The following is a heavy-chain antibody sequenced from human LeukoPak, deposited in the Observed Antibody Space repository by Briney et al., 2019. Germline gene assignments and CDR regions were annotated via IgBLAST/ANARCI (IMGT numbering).Heavy chain of an antibody. CDR1: GYTFTSYY. CDR3: ARALPHRRLMDTTMEQHWFDP. Sequence: ASVKVSCKASGYTFTSYYMHWVRQAPGQGLEWVGIINPSGGNTNYAQKFQGRVTMTRDMSTSTAYMELSSLRSEDTAMYYCARALPHRRLMDTTMEQHWFDPWGQGTLVTVSS. J-gene: IGHJ5*02. V-gene: IGHV1-46*01. D-gene: IGHD5-18*01. CDR2: INPSGGNT.